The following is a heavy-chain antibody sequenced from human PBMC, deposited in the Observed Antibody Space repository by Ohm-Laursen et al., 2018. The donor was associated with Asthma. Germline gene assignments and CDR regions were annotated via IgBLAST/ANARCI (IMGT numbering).Heavy chain of an antibody. CDR3: ARGVMTVDY. CDR1: GFTFSTYS. Sequence: SLRLSCTASGFTFSTYSMNWVRQAPGKGLEWVSSISSSSTYIYYADSVKGRFTISRDNSKNTLYLQMNSLRAEDTAVYYCARGVMTVDYWGQGTLVTVSS. CDR2: ISSSSTYI. D-gene: IGHD2-8*01. V-gene: IGHV3-21*01. J-gene: IGHJ4*02.